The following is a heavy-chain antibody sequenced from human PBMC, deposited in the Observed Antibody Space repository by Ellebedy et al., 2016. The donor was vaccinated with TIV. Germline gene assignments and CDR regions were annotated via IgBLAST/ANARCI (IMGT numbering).Heavy chain of an antibody. V-gene: IGHV1-69*13. CDR2: IVAIFRTT. CDR1: GGTFSNYG. Sequence: SVKVSXKASGGTFSNYGINWVRQAPGHGLEWMGGIVAIFRTTNYAQKFQGRLTITAGESTSTVYTELSSLRSDDTAVYYCARGSNYYDNTELAYWGQGTLVTVSS. D-gene: IGHD3-22*01. CDR3: ARGSNYYDNTELAY. J-gene: IGHJ4*02.